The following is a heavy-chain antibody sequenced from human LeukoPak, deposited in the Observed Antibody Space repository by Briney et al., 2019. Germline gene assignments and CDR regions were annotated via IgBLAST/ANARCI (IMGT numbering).Heavy chain of an antibody. CDR3: AREDWAYYYGSGSFHFDY. D-gene: IGHD3-10*01. Sequence: PSETLSLTCTVSGGSISSGSYHWSWIRQPAGKGLEWIGRIYTSGSTNYNPSLKSRVTISVDTSKNQYSLKLSSVTAADTAVYYCAREDWAYYYGSGSFHFDYWGREPWSPSPQ. V-gene: IGHV4-61*02. J-gene: IGHJ4*02. CDR2: IYTSGST. CDR1: GGSISSGSYH.